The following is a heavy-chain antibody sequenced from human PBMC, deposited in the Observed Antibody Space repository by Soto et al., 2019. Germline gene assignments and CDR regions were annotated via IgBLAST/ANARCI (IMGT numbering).Heavy chain of an antibody. CDR1: GYTFTRSG. CDR2: INTYNGDT. V-gene: IGHV1-18*01. J-gene: IGHJ6*02. Sequence: QVELVQSGAEVKKPGASVKVSCKASGYTFTRSGISWVRQAPGQGLEWIGWINTYNGDTTYARDLQGRVAMTTDAHTSTAYMELRSLRSDDTAVYYCARDEYGGDSGYAMDVWGQGTTVTVSS. CDR3: ARDEYGGDSGYAMDV. D-gene: IGHD2-21*02.